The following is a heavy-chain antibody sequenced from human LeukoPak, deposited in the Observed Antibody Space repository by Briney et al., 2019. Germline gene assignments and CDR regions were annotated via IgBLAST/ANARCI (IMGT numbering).Heavy chain of an antibody. CDR1: GGSISSYY. CDR3: ARDSWYGMDV. J-gene: IGHJ6*02. Sequence: SETLSLTCTVSGGSISSYYWSWIRQPPGKGLEWIGYIYYSGSTNYNPSLKSRVTISVDTSKNQFSLKLSSVTAADTAVYYCARDSWYGMDVWGQGTTVTVPS. V-gene: IGHV4-59*01. CDR2: IYYSGST.